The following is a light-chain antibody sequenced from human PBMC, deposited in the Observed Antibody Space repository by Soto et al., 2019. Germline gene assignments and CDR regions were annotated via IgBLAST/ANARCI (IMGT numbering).Light chain of an antibody. Sequence: EIVLTQSPGTLSLSPGEGATLSCRACQSVGGTFLAWYQQKGGQAPRLLIHGASNRATGIPDRFSGSGSGTDFTLTISRLEPEDFAVYYCQQYGGSPRTFGQGTKVDI. CDR2: GAS. CDR3: QQYGGSPRT. V-gene: IGKV3-20*01. J-gene: IGKJ1*01. CDR1: QSVGGTF.